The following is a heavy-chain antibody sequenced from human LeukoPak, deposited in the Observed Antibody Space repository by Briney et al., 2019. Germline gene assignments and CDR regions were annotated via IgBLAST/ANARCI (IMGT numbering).Heavy chain of an antibody. CDR1: GFIFSSAW. CDR3: TTTHYNFYDLDH. Sequence: GGSLRLSCAASGFIFSSAWMSWVRQAPGKGLEWVGHIKTKTDGWTTDYAAPVKGRFTISRDDSRNTVYLQMNSLKTEDTAVYYCTTTHYNFYDLDHWGQGTLVTVSS. J-gene: IGHJ4*02. CDR2: IKTKTDGWTT. D-gene: IGHD3-3*01. V-gene: IGHV3-15*01.